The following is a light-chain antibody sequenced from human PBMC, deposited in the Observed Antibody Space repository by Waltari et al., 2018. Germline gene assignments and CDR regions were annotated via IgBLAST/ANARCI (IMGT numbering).Light chain of an antibody. J-gene: IGKJ1*01. V-gene: IGKV1-5*03. CDR1: RTISSW. CDR2: KAS. CDR3: QQYNSYPWT. Sequence: DIQMTQSPSTLSASVGDRFTITCRASRTISSWLTWYQQKPGKAPNLLIYKASILEGGVPSRFSGSGSGTEFTLTINSLQPDDFATYYCQQYNSYPWTFGQGTKVEIK.